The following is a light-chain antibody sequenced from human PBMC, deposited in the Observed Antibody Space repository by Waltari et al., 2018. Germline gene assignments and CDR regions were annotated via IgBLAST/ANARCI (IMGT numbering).Light chain of an antibody. Sequence: SSELTQGPDVSVALGQTVKITCQGDSLRTTYATRYQVKTGQAPVLVLFGKEKRPSGIPDRISGYSSGTTSALTITGAQAEDEADYYCHSRKGSDDQVVFGGGTKLTVL. CDR2: GKE. V-gene: IGLV3-19*01. CDR1: SLRTTY. J-gene: IGLJ3*02. CDR3: HSRKGSDDQVV.